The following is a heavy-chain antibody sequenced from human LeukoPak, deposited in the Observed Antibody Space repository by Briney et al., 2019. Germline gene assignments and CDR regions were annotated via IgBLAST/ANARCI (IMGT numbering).Heavy chain of an antibody. D-gene: IGHD1-26*01. J-gene: IGHJ5*02. CDR1: GFTFSSYA. Sequence: GGSLRLSCAASGFTFSSYAMSWVRQTPGKGLEWVSAISGSGGSTYYADSVKGRFTISRDNSKNTLYLQMNSLRAEDTAVYYCAKPTIVGATWAPFDPWGQGTLVTVSS. CDR3: AKPTIVGATWAPFDP. CDR2: ISGSGGST. V-gene: IGHV3-23*01.